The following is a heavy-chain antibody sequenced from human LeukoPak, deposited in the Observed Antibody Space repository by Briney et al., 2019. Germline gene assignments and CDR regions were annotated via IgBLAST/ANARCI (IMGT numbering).Heavy chain of an antibody. V-gene: IGHV4-34*01. CDR3: ARRHVQYSSSSDPYYFDY. CDR2: INHSGST. Sequence: PSETLSLTCAVYGGSFSGYYWSWIRQPPGKGLEWIGEINHSGSTNYNPSLKSRVTISVDTSKNQFSLKLSSVTAADTAMYYCARRHVQYSSSSDPYYFDYWGQGTLVTVSS. CDR1: GGSFSGYY. J-gene: IGHJ4*02. D-gene: IGHD6-6*01.